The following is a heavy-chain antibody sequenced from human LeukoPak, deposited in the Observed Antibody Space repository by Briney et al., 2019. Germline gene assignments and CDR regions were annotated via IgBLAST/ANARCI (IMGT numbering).Heavy chain of an antibody. D-gene: IGHD3-16*01. J-gene: IGHJ4*02. CDR3: ASGPLALGAAAPYYFDY. CDR2: ISYDGSIK. CDR1: GFTISTYV. V-gene: IGHV3-30*03. Sequence: GGSLRLSCAASGFTISTYVIHWVRQAPGKGLEWVAVISYDGSIKYYADSVRGRFTISRDNSKNTLYLQMNSLRVEDTAVYYCASGPLALGAAAPYYFDYWGQGTLVTVSS.